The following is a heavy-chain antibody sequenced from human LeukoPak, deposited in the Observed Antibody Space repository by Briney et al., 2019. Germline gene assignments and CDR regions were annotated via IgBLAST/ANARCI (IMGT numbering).Heavy chain of an antibody. Sequence: PSETLSLTCTVSGGSVNSGDSFWSWIRQPPGKGLEWIGEINHSGSTNYNPSLKSRVTISVDTSKNQFSLKLSSVTAADTAVYYCARGPRLKYGDYARGSYRLKYFQHWGQGTLVTVSS. J-gene: IGHJ1*01. CDR3: ARGPRLKYGDYARGSYRLKYFQH. CDR1: GGSVNSGDSF. V-gene: IGHV4-34*01. D-gene: IGHD4-17*01. CDR2: INHSGST.